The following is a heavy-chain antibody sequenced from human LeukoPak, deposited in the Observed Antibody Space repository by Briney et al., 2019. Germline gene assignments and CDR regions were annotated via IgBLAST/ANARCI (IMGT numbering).Heavy chain of an antibody. CDR3: ARESREGYSYGSYYYYYGMDV. J-gene: IGHJ6*02. D-gene: IGHD5-18*01. CDR2: IIPILGTA. Sequence: GASVKVSCKASGGTFSSYAISWVRQAPGQGLEWMGRIIPILGTANYAQKFQGRVTITADKSTSTAYMELSSLRSEDTAVYYCARESREGYSYGSYYYYYGMDVWGQGTTVTVSS. V-gene: IGHV1-69*04. CDR1: GGTFSSYA.